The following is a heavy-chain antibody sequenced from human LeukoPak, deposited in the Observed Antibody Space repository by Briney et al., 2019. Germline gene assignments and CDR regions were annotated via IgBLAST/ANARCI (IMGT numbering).Heavy chain of an antibody. D-gene: IGHD3-10*01. CDR3: ARGDERGGLWFGELLASNWFDP. V-gene: IGHV1-46*01. Sequence: ASVKVSCKASGYTFTGYYMHWVRQAPGQGLEWMGIINPSGGSTSYAQKFQGRVTMTRDTSTSTVYMELSSLRSEDTAVYYCARGDERGGLWFGELLASNWFDPWGQGTLVTVSS. J-gene: IGHJ5*02. CDR1: GYTFTGYY. CDR2: INPSGGST.